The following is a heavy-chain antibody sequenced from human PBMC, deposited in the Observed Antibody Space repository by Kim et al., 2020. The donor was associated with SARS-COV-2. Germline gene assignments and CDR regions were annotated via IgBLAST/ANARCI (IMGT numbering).Heavy chain of an antibody. CDR2: ISSSSSYV. D-gene: IGHD6-25*01. Sequence: GGSLRLSCAASGFSFSSYNMNWFRQAPGKGLEWVSSISSSSSYVYYADSLKGRFTISRDNAQHALYLQMDSLTAEDTAVYYCARRIGAAAATVGYFDLWGRGSLVTVSS. V-gene: IGHV3-21*01. CDR3: ARRIGAAAATVGYFDL. CDR1: GFSFSSYN. J-gene: IGHJ2*01.